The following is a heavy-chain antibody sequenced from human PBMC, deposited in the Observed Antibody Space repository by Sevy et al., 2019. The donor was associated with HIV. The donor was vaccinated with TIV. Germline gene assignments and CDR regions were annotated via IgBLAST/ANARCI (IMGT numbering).Heavy chain of an antibody. J-gene: IGHJ4*02. CDR3: ARDRATSATGTLFDY. V-gene: IGHV3-23*01. Sequence: GGFLRLSCAASGFTSSSYAMSWVRQPPGRGLEWLSTLSDRGVSTYYADSVKGRFTISRDNSKNILYLQMNSLRAEDTAVYYCARDRATSATGTLFDYWGQGTLVTVSS. CDR1: GFTSSSYA. CDR2: LSDRGVST. D-gene: IGHD3-9*01.